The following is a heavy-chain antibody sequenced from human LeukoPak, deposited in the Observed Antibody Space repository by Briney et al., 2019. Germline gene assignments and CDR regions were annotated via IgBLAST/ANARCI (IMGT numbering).Heavy chain of an antibody. J-gene: IGHJ4*02. D-gene: IGHD3-3*01. Sequence: SSETLSLTCTVSGYSISSNYYWGWIRQPPGKGLECIGSIYHSGSTYYNPSLKSRVTISADTSKNQFSLKLRSVTAADTAVYYCARVGTIFGNNFDYWGQGTLVTVSS. V-gene: IGHV4-38-2*02. CDR1: GYSISSNYY. CDR2: IYHSGST. CDR3: ARVGTIFGNNFDY.